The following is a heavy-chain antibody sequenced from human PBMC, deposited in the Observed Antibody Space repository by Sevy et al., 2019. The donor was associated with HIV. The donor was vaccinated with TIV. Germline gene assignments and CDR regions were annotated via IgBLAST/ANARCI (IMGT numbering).Heavy chain of an antibody. Sequence: SETLSLTCTVSGGSIISSTYYWGWIRQPPGKGLEWIGSVYYSGSTYYNPSLRSRVTISVDMFKDHFSLKLSSVTAADTAVYYRARRGAGPAFDVWGQGTMVTVSS. J-gene: IGHJ3*01. CDR2: VYYSGST. CDR3: ARRGAGPAFDV. V-gene: IGHV4-39*02. CDR1: GGSIISSTYY. D-gene: IGHD3-10*01.